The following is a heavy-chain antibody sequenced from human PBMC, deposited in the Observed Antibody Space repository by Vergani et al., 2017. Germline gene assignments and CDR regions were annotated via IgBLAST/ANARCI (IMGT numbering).Heavy chain of an antibody. Sequence: EVQLVESGGGSVQPGGSLRLSCAASGFTFSSYSMNWVRQAPGKGLEWVSYISSSSSTIYYADSVKGRFTISRDNAKNSLYLQMNSLRAEDTAVYYCARDLYCSGGSCYSFDYWGQGTLVTVSS. V-gene: IGHV3-48*01. CDR2: ISSSSSTI. CDR1: GFTFSSYS. J-gene: IGHJ4*02. D-gene: IGHD2-15*01. CDR3: ARDLYCSGGSCYSFDY.